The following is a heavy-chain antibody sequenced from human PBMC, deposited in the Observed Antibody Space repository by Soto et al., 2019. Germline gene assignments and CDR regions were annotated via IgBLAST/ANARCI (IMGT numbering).Heavy chain of an antibody. CDR1: GFTFSDYY. CDR3: ARDVYRYSSSSPEDV. V-gene: IGHV3-11*06. CDR2: ISSSSRTT. J-gene: IGHJ6*02. D-gene: IGHD6-6*01. Sequence: GGSLRLSCAASGFTFSDYYMSWIRQAPGKGLDWVAYISSSSRTTKYGDSVKGRFTISRDNAKDSLFLQMNSLRGEDTAVYYCARDVYRYSSSSPEDVWGQGTTVTVSS.